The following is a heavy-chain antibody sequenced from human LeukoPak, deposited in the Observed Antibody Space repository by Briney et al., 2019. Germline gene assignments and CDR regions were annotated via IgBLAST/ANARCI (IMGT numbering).Heavy chain of an antibody. CDR3: ACHAVRYSAYDREEDAFDI. D-gene: IGHD5-12*01. CDR1: GVSFTGYY. J-gene: IGHJ3*02. V-gene: IGHV4-34*01. CDR2: INHSGST. Sequence: SETLSLTCALYGVSFTGYYWRWIRQPPGKGLEWIGEINHSGSTKYNPSLKSRVTISVDTSTKQFFLRLTSVTAADTAVYYCACHAVRYSAYDREEDAFDIWGQGTMVTVSS.